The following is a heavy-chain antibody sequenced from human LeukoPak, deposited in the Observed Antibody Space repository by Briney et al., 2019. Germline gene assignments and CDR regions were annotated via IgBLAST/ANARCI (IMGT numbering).Heavy chain of an antibody. V-gene: IGHV4-59*01. Sequence: SETLSLTCTVSGGSISSYYWSWIRQPPGKGLEWIGYIYYSGSTNYNPSLKSRVTISVDTSKNQFSLKLSSVTAADTAVYYCAREEMATTRGFDPWGQGTLVTVSS. CDR3: AREEMATTRGFDP. CDR2: IYYSGST. CDR1: GGSISSYY. D-gene: IGHD5-24*01. J-gene: IGHJ5*02.